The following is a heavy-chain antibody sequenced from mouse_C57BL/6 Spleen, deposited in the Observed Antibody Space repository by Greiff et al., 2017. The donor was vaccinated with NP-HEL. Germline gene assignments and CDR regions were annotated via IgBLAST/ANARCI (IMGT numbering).Heavy chain of an antibody. Sequence: QVQLQQSGAELVRPGTSVKVSCKASGYAFTNYLIEWVKQRPGQGLEWIGVINPGSGGTNYNEKFKGKATLTADKSSSTAYMQLSSLTSEDSAVYFCARKLYDGYYPAYWGQGTLVTVSA. J-gene: IGHJ3*01. D-gene: IGHD2-3*01. CDR2: INPGSGGT. CDR1: GYAFTNYL. V-gene: IGHV1-54*01. CDR3: ARKLYDGYYPAY.